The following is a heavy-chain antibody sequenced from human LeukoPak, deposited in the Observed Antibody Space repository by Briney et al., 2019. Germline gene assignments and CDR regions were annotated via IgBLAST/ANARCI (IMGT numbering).Heavy chain of an antibody. D-gene: IGHD6-13*01. J-gene: IGHJ6*02. CDR3: ARDKRFHIAAARGDYYYGMDV. V-gene: IGHV3-48*03. CDR2: ISSSGSTI. CDR1: GFTFSSYE. Sequence: GGSLRLSCAASGFTFSSYEMNWVRQAPGKGLEWVSYISSSGSTIYYADSVKGRFTISRDNAKNSLYLQMNSLRAEDTAVYYCARDKRFHIAAARGDYYYGMDVWGQGTTVTVSS.